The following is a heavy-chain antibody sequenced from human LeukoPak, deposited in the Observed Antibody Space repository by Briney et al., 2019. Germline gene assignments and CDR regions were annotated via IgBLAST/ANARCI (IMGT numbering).Heavy chain of an antibody. CDR2: ISSSSSYI. J-gene: IGHJ4*02. D-gene: IGHD6-19*01. CDR3: ARFNLAVAHDY. Sequence: PGGSLRLSCAASGFTFSSYSMTWVRQAPGKGLEWVSSISSSSSYIYYADSVKGRFTISRDNAENSLYLQMNSLRAEDTAVYYCARFNLAVAHDYWGQGTLVTVSS. V-gene: IGHV3-21*01. CDR1: GFTFSSYS.